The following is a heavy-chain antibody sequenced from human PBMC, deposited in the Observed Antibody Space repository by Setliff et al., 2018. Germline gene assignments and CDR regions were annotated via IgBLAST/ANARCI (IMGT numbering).Heavy chain of an antibody. CDR3: AKSGGYCSSTSCYSYYYYMDV. Sequence: LRLSCAASGFTFSNYAMGWVRQAPGEGLEWVSSISGSASSTYYADSVKGRFTISRDNPKNTLYLQMNSLRAEDTAVYYCAKSGGYCSSTSCYSYYYYMDVWGKGTTVTVSS. D-gene: IGHD2-2*02. V-gene: IGHV3-23*01. CDR1: GFTFSNYA. J-gene: IGHJ6*03. CDR2: ISGSASST.